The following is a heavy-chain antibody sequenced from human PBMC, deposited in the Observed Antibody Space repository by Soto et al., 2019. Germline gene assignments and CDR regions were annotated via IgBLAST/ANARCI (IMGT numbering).Heavy chain of an antibody. J-gene: IGHJ4*02. D-gene: IGHD3-10*01. CDR3: AREGSGSSFFAY. V-gene: IGHV4-4*01. CDR2: THHSGTT. CDR1: GGSISSSNW. Sequence: QVQLQESGPGLVKPSGTLSLTCAVSGGSISSSNWWSWVRQPPGMRLEWIGETHHSGTTNYNPSLKGRVPISVDKSKNQFPLKLTSVTAPDTALYCRAREGSGSSFFAYWGQGPLVTVSS.